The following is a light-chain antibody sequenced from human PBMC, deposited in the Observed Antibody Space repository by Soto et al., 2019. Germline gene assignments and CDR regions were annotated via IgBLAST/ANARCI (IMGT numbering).Light chain of an antibody. Sequence: QSVLPQPPPPSGTPGPRVTVSCSVCCSRIGSNYVYWYQQLPGTAPKLLIYRNDQRPSGVPDRFSGSRSGTSASLAISGLRSEDEAIYYCATWVDSLSVCVFGTGTKGTVL. J-gene: IGLJ1*01. CDR2: RND. V-gene: IGLV1-47*01. CDR3: ATWVDSLSVCV. CDR1: CSRIGSNY.